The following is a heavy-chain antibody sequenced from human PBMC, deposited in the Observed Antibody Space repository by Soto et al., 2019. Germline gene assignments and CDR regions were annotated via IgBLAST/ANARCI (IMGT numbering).Heavy chain of an antibody. J-gene: IGHJ4*02. CDR3: ASHLRPTNWGGGYFDY. V-gene: IGHV4-34*01. CDR1: GGSFSGYY. D-gene: IGHD7-27*01. Sequence: SETLSLTCAVYGGSFSGYYWSWIRQPPGKGLEWIGDIYYSGSTNYNPSLKSRVTISVDTSKNQFSLKLTSVAAADTAVYYCASHLRPTNWGGGYFDYWGQGTLVTVSS. CDR2: IYYSGST.